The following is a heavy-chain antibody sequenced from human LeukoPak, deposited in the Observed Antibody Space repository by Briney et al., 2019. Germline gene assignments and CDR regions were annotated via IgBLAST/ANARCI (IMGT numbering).Heavy chain of an antibody. D-gene: IGHD1-14*01. CDR2: INHSGST. J-gene: IGHJ6*03. CDR1: GGSFSGYY. V-gene: IGHV4-34*01. Sequence: SETLSLACAVYGGSFSGYYWSWIRQPPGKGLEWIGEINHSGSTNYNPSLKSRVTISVDTSKNQFSLKLSSVTAADTAVYYCASNRVRGAYYYYMDVWGKGTTVTVSS. CDR3: ASNRVRGAYYYYMDV.